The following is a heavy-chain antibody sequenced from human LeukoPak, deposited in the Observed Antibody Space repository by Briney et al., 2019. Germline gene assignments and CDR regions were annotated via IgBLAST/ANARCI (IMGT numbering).Heavy chain of an antibody. CDR3: ARDGRYRDGYNPFDY. J-gene: IGHJ4*02. Sequence: GGSLRLSCAASGFTVSSNYMSWVRQAPGKGLEWVSVIYSDGSTYYADSVKGRFTISRDNSKNTLYLQMNSLRAEDTAVYYCARDGRYRDGYNPFDYWGQGTLVTVSS. D-gene: IGHD5-24*01. CDR1: GFTVSSNY. CDR2: IYSDGST. V-gene: IGHV3-53*01.